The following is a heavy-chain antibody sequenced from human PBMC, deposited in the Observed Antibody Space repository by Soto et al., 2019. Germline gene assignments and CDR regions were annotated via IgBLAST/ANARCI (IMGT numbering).Heavy chain of an antibody. D-gene: IGHD3-22*01. CDR1: GASITQYY. Sequence: QVQLQESGPGLVKPSETLSLTCTVSGASITQYYWNWIRQSPGKGLEWIVSVSSTGSTVFNPSLTSRVTVSLDTSKNQFSLTLNYVTAADKAVYYCARGGGSHYHNHEFDFWGQGTLVTVSS. CDR3: ARGGGSHYHNHEFDF. CDR2: VSSTGST. J-gene: IGHJ4*02. V-gene: IGHV4-59*01.